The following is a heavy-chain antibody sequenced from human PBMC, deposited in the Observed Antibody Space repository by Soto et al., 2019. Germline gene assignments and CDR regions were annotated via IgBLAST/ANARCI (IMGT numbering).Heavy chain of an antibody. D-gene: IGHD1-1*01. V-gene: IGHV3-15*07. CDR1: GFSFTHAW. Sequence: GGSLRLSCVASGFSFTHAWMNWVRQGPGKGLEWVGRIKSRTDDGTVDYAASVKGRFTISRDDSKNILYLQMNSLKSEDTAVYYCSPRRPLFSATHFWGQGIEVTVSS. J-gene: IGHJ4*02. CDR2: IKSRTDDGTV. CDR3: SPRRPLFSATHF.